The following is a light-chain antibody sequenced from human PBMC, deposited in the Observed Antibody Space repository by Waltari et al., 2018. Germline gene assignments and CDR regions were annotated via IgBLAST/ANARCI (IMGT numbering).Light chain of an antibody. CDR3: QHYVRLPVT. CDR1: PSVSRV. J-gene: IGKJ1*01. Sequence: EIVLTQSPGTLSLSPGERATLSCRASPSVSRVLAWYQQKPGQAPRLLIYGASNRATGIPDRFSGSGSGTDFSLTISRLEPEDFAVYYCQHYVRLPVTFGQGTKVEIK. V-gene: IGKV3-20*01. CDR2: GAS.